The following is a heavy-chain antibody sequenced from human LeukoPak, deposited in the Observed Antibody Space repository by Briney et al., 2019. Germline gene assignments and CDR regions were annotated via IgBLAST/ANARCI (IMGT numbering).Heavy chain of an antibody. D-gene: IGHD3-10*01. Sequence: GASVKVSCKASGGTFSSYAISWVRQAPGQGLEWMGGIIPIFGTANYAQKFQGRVTITADESTSTAYMELSSLRSEDTAVYYCARDGAMVRGVIDYWGQGTLVTVSS. CDR2: IIPIFGTA. V-gene: IGHV1-69*13. CDR3: ARDGAMVRGVIDY. CDR1: GGTFSSYA. J-gene: IGHJ4*02.